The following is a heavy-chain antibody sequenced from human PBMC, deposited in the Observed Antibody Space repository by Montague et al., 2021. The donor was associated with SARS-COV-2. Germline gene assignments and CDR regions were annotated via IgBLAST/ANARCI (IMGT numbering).Heavy chain of an antibody. Sequence: SETLSLTCSVSGGSISSSSHYWAWIRQPPGRRLEWIGTIYYSGTTLYHPSLKSRITMSVDTSDNPFSLQLNSVSATDTAIYYCARAQMAVTEYYPDYWGQGILVTVSS. CDR2: IYYSGTT. J-gene: IGHJ4*02. V-gene: IGHV4-39*01. CDR3: ARAQMAVTEYYPDY. D-gene: IGHD2/OR15-2a*01. CDR1: GGSISSSSHY.